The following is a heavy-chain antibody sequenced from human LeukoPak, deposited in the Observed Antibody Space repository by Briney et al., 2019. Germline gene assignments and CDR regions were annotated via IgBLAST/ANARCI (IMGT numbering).Heavy chain of an antibody. CDR3: ASSLYSGDWSYFDN. J-gene: IGHJ4*02. V-gene: IGHV4-38-2*02. CDR1: VYSISSGYY. CDR2: IYHSGGT. Sequence: SETLSLTCTVSVYSISSGYYWGWIRQPPGKGLEWIGSIYHSGGTYYNPSLKSRVTISVDTSKNQFSLKLSTVTAADTAVYYCASSLYSGDWSYFDNWGQGTLVTVSS. D-gene: IGHD5-12*01.